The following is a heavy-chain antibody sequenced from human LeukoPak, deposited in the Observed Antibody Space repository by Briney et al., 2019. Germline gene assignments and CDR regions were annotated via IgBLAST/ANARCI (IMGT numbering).Heavy chain of an antibody. D-gene: IGHD2-2*01. CDR2: IYTSGST. CDR1: GGSISSGSYY. Sequence: PSETLSLTCTVSGGSISSGSYYWSWIRQPAGKGLEWIGHIYTSGSTNYNPSLKSRVTISVDTSKNQFSLKLSSVTAADTAVYYCASVRKGYCSSTSCYAKGYYYYYMDVWGKGTTVTISS. CDR3: ASVRKGYCSSTSCYAKGYYYYYMDV. V-gene: IGHV4-61*09. J-gene: IGHJ6*03.